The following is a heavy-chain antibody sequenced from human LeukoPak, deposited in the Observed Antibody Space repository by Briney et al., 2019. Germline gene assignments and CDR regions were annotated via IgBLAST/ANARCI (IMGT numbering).Heavy chain of an antibody. J-gene: IGHJ4*01. Sequence: GGSQISCRASSGLSFSSYVVSGVRQAAGKGLEWVSGISGTGGSTYYANSVKGPITITRDNSKSTLYLQMNSLRAEDTAVYYCAKASGHCYDLDVWGKGTVVTVSS. CDR2: ISGTGGST. V-gene: IGHV3-23*01. CDR3: AKASGHCYDLDV. CDR1: GLSFSSYV. D-gene: IGHD2-2*01.